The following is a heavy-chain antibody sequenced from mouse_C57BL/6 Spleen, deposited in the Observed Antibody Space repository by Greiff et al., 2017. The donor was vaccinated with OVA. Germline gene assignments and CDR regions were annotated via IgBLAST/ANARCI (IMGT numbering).Heavy chain of an antibody. Sequence: EVKLVESGGGLVKPGGSLKLSCAASGFTFSSYAMSWVRQTPEKRLEWVATISDGGSYTYYPDNVKGRFTISRDNAKNNLYLQMSHLKSEDTAMYYCARWYYGSSVYFDYWGQGTTLTVSS. CDR3: ARWYYGSSVYFDY. J-gene: IGHJ2*01. V-gene: IGHV5-4*03. CDR1: GFTFSSYA. CDR2: ISDGGSYT. D-gene: IGHD1-1*01.